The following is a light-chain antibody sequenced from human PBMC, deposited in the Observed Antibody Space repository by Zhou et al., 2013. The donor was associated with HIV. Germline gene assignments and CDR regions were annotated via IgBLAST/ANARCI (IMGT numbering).Light chain of an antibody. CDR3: QQYADYPRT. V-gene: IGKV1-16*01. Sequence: DVQMTQSPSSVSASVGDRVTITCRASQDISNYLNWYQARPGRAPHLLIYGASSLQSGVPSRFSGSGSGTVFTLTVSCLQAEDFGTYYCQQYADYPRTFGQGTRVEIK. CDR2: GAS. CDR1: QDISNY. J-gene: IGKJ1*01.